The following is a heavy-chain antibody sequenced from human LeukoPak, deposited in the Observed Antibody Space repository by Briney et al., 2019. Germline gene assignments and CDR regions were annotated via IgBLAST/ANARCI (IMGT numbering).Heavy chain of an antibody. CDR3: ARRGYSSGWSHYYGMDV. D-gene: IGHD6-19*01. Sequence: PGGSLRLSCAASGFTFSSYWMHWVRHAPGKGLVWVSRINSDGSSTSYADSVKGRFTISRDNAKNTLYLQMNSLRAEDTAVCYCARRGYSSGWSHYYGMDVWGKGTTVTVSS. J-gene: IGHJ6*04. CDR2: INSDGSST. CDR1: GFTFSSYW. V-gene: IGHV3-74*01.